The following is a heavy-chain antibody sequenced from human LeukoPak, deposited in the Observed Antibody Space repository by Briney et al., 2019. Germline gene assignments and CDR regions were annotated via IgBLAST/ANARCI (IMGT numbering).Heavy chain of an antibody. CDR2: SNHSGNT. Sequence: PSETLSLTCAVYGGSFSGDYWSWIRQPPGKGLEWIGESNHSGNTNYNPSLKSRVTISVDTSKNQFSLKLSSVTAADTAVYYCARSRRSMYNYDSGGYYTGYFDYWGQGTLVTVSS. CDR1: GGSFSGDY. V-gene: IGHV4-34*01. D-gene: IGHD3-22*01. J-gene: IGHJ4*02. CDR3: ARSRRSMYNYDSGGYYTGYFDY.